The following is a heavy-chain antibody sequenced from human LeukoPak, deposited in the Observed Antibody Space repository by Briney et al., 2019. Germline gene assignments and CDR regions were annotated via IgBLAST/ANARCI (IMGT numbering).Heavy chain of an antibody. J-gene: IGHJ4*02. CDR3: ARDDGRRYGSGSYYTNQSRGPFGY. D-gene: IGHD3-10*01. Sequence: GGSPRLSCAASGFTFSSYDMHWVRQATGKGLEWVSAIGTAGDTYYPGSVKGRFTISRENAKNSSYLQMNSLRAGDTAVYYCARDDGRRYGSGSYYTNQSRGPFGYWGQGTLVTVSS. CDR2: IGTAGDT. V-gene: IGHV3-13*01. CDR1: GFTFSSYD.